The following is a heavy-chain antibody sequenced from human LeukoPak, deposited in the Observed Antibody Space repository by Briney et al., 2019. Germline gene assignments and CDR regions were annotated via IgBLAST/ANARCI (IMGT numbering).Heavy chain of an antibody. CDR2: IHTSGST. CDR1: GGSISNYH. J-gene: IGHJ4*02. V-gene: IGHV4-4*07. D-gene: IGHD6-13*01. Sequence: SETLSLTCTVSGGSISNYHWTWIRQPAGKGLEWIGQIHTSGSTNYNPPLKSRVTMSIDTPENQVSLTMRSVTAADTAVYYCARRDYSSSWSFDKWGQGTLVTVSS. CDR3: ARRDYSSSWSFDK.